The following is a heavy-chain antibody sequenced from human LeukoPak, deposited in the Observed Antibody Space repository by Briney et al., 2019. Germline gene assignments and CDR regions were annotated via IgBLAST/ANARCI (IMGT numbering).Heavy chain of an antibody. CDR2: ISSNSYI. CDR3: ARGGNGYSGTDAFEI. J-gene: IGHJ3*02. V-gene: IGHV3-21*04. Sequence: GSLRLSCAASGFTFRSYSMNWIRQAPGKGLEWVASISSNSYIYYTDSVKSRFTISIDNAKNSLYLQMSNLRAEDTAVYYCARGGNGYSGTDAFEIWGQGTMVTVSS. D-gene: IGHD5-24*01. CDR1: GFTFRSYS.